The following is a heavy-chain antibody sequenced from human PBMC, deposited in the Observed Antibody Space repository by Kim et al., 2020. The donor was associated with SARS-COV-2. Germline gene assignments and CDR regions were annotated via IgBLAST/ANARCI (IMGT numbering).Heavy chain of an antibody. V-gene: IGHV4-4*07. D-gene: IGHD5-12*01. J-gene: IGHJ4*02. CDR3: ARDGYRQTSAPDY. Sequence: NYTPSLESRVTMSVDPSQNQFSLNLTSVTAADTAVYYCARDGYRQTSAPDYWGQGILVTVSS.